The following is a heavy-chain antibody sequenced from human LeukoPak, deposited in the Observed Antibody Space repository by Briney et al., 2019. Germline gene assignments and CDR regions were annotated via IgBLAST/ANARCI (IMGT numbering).Heavy chain of an antibody. V-gene: IGHV3-64*01. CDR2: ISSNGHNT. CDR1: GFTFSTYT. CDR3: ARDLQPGITGTTMALAFDY. Sequence: GGSLRLSCAASGFTFSTYTMYWVRQAPGKGLEYVSAISSNGHNTYYANSVKGRFTISGDNSKNTLYLQMGSLRVEDMAVYFCARDLQPGITGTTMALAFDYWGQGTLVTVSS. J-gene: IGHJ4*02. D-gene: IGHD1-7*01.